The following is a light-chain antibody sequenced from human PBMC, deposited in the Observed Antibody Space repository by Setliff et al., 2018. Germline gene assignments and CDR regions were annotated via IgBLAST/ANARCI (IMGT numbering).Light chain of an antibody. Sequence: QSALTQPASVSGSPGQSITISCAGTSSDVGAYSHVSWYQQYPGKAPKLMISEVSNRPSGVSNRFSGSKSGNTASLTISGLQAENEADYYCSSYTSSRTYLFGTGTKVTVL. CDR1: SSDVGAYSH. CDR3: SSYTSSRTYL. CDR2: EVS. V-gene: IGLV2-14*01. J-gene: IGLJ1*01.